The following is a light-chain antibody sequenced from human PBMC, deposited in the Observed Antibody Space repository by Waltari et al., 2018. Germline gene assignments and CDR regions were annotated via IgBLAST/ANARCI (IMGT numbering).Light chain of an antibody. V-gene: IGKV3-20*01. Sequence: EIVLTQSPGTLSLSPGERATLSCRASQSLVSSYLAWYQQKPGQAPRLHMYDVSSRATGIPDRFSGSGSGTEFTLTISRLEPEDSAVYYCQQYLSSTRTFGQGTKLEIK. CDR3: QQYLSSTRT. CDR2: DVS. J-gene: IGKJ2*01. CDR1: QSLVSSY.